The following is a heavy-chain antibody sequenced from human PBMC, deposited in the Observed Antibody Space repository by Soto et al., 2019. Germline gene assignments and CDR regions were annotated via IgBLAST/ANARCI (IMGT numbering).Heavy chain of an antibody. J-gene: IGHJ6*02. V-gene: IGHV1-69*01. CDR2: VIPIFGPP. CDR1: GGTFSTYA. Sequence: QVQLVQSGAEVKKPGSSVKVSCKAPGGTFSTYAISWVRQAPGQGLEWMGGVIPIFGPPKYAQKFQGRVTNTADESTSTGYMELRRLRSEDTAVYYCARSQGGSSSLDIYYYYYYGMDVWDQGTTVTVSS. CDR3: ARSQGGSSSLDIYYYYYYGMDV. D-gene: IGHD2-15*01.